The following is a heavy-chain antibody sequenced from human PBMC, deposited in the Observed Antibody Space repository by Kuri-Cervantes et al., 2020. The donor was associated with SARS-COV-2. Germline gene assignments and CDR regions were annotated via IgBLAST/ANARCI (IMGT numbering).Heavy chain of an antibody. J-gene: IGHJ4*02. V-gene: IGHV4-59*01. CDR1: GGSISSYY. CDR2: IYYSGST. CDR3: ARGRWSPL. Sequence: GSLRLSCTVPGGSISSYYWSWIRQPPGKGLEWIGYIYYSGSTNYNPSLKSRVIISVDTSKNQFSLKLSSVTAADTAVYYCARGRWSPLWGQGTLVTVSS. D-gene: IGHD2-15*01.